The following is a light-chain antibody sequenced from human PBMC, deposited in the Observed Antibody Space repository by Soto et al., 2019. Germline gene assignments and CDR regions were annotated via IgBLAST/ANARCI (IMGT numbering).Light chain of an antibody. CDR2: DNN. Sequence: QSVLTQPPSVSAAPGQKVTISCSGSSSNIGNNYVSWYQQLPGTAPKLLIYDNNKRPSGIPDRFSGSKSGTSATLGITGLQTGDEADYYCGTWGSSLSACVFGTGTKLTVL. CDR1: SSNIGNNY. CDR3: GTWGSSLSACV. V-gene: IGLV1-51*01. J-gene: IGLJ1*01.